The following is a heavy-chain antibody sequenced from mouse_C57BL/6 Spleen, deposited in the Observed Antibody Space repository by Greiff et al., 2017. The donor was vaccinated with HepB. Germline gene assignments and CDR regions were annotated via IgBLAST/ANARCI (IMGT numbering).Heavy chain of an antibody. CDR3: TRLVTN. CDR1: GYTFTDYE. D-gene: IGHD2-2*01. CDR2: IDPETGGT. V-gene: IGHV1-15*01. Sequence: VQGVESGAELVRPGASVTLSCKASGYTFTDYEMHWVKQTPVHGLEWIGAIDPETGGTAYNQKFKGKAILTADKSSSTAYMELRSLTSEDSAVYYCTRLVTNWGQGTTLTVSS. J-gene: IGHJ2*01.